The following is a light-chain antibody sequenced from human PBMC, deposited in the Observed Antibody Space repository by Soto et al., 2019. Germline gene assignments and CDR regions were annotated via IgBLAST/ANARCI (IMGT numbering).Light chain of an antibody. J-gene: IGLJ3*02. V-gene: IGLV2-23*01. CDR3: CSYARSSTWV. CDR1: SSDVGSYNL. Sequence: QSVLTQPASVSGSPGQSITISCTGTSSDVGSYNLVSWYQQHPGKAPKLMIYEGSKRPSGVSNRFSGSKAGNTASLTICGLPAEDEADYYCCSYARSSTWVFGGGTKLTVL. CDR2: EGS.